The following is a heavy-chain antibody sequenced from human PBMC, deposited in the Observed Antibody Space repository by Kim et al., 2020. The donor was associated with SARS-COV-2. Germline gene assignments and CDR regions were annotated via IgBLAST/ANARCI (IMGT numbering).Heavy chain of an antibody. D-gene: IGHD5-12*01. Sequence: GGSLRLSCAASGFTFSSYAMHWVRQAPGKGLEWVAVIWYDGSNKYYADSVKGRFTISRDNSKNTLYLQMNSLRAEDTAVYYCAKPRRRWLQLYYFDYWGQGTLVTVSS. CDR2: IWYDGSNK. CDR3: AKPRRRWLQLYYFDY. J-gene: IGHJ4*02. CDR1: GFTFSSYA. V-gene: IGHV3-33*06.